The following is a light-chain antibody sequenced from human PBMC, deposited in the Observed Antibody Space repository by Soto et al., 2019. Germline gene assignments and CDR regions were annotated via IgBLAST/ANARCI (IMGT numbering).Light chain of an antibody. CDR1: QSVSSSY. J-gene: IGKJ2*01. CDR2: GAS. Sequence: EIVLTQSPGTLSLSPGERATLSCRASQSVSSSYLAWYQQKPGQAPRLLIYGASSRATGIPDRFSGSGSGTDFTLTISRLEREDFAVYYCQQYGSSPYTCGQGTKLEIK. CDR3: QQYGSSPYT. V-gene: IGKV3-20*01.